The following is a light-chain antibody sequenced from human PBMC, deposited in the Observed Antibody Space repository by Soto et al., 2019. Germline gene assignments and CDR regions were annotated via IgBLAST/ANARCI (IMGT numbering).Light chain of an antibody. CDR3: QQYNNWRPIT. J-gene: IGKJ5*01. V-gene: IGKV3-15*01. CDR2: GAS. CDR1: QSVSSKY. Sequence: ILLTQSPCTLSLSPGERATLSCRASQSVSSKYLAWYQQKPGQAPKVLIYGASTRATGIPARFSGSGSGTEFTLTISSLQYEDFAVYYCQQYNNWRPITFGQGTRLEIK.